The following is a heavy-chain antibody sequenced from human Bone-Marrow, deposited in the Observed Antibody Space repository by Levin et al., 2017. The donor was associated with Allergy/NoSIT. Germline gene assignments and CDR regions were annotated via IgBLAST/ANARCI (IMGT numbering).Heavy chain of an antibody. CDR3: ARDTAIVPTGWDY. CDR2: INPNSGGT. Sequence: ASVNVSCKASGYSFIGYDMHWVRQAPGQGLEWMGWINPNSGGTNYAQKFQGRATMTRDTSISRAYMELSRLRPDDTAVYYCARDTAIVPTGWDYWGQGTLVTVSS. CDR1: GYSFIGYD. J-gene: IGHJ4*02. D-gene: IGHD5-18*01. V-gene: IGHV1-2*02.